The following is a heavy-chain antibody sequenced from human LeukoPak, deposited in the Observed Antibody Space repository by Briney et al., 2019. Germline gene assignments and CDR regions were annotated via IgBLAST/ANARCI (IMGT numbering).Heavy chain of an antibody. Sequence: GSLRLSCAASGFTFSSYAMSWVRQAPGKGLEWVAVISYDGSNKYYADSVKGRFTISRDNSKNTLYLQMNSLRAEDTAVYYCARDPYDSSSTALYPWGQGTLVTVFS. D-gene: IGHD3-22*01. CDR2: ISYDGSNK. V-gene: IGHV3-30*03. J-gene: IGHJ5*02. CDR3: ARDPYDSSSTALYP. CDR1: GFTFSSYA.